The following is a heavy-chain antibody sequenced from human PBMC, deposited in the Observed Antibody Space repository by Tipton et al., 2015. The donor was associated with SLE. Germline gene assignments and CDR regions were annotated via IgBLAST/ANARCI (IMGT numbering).Heavy chain of an antibody. J-gene: IGHJ4*02. CDR1: GYTFTTYG. V-gene: IGHV1-18*04. Sequence: QSGAEVKKPGASVKVSCKASGYTFTTYGISWVRQAPGQGLEWMGWISANNGNTNYAQKLQGRVTMTTDTSTSTAYMELRSLRSDDTAVYYCASYCSGVSCYSGFVYLGQGTLVTVSS. D-gene: IGHD2-15*01. CDR2: ISANNGNT. CDR3: ASYCSGVSCYSGFVY.